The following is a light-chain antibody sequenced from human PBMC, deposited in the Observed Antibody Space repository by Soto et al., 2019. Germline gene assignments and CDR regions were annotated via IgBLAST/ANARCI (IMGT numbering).Light chain of an antibody. V-gene: IGLV2-14*01. Sequence: QSVLTQPASVSGSPGQSITISCTGTSSDVGGYNYVSWYQQHPGKAPKPMIYDVSNRPSGGSNRFSGSKSGNTASLTISGLQAEDEADYYCSSYTSSSTLVFGGGTQLTVL. CDR2: DVS. CDR1: SSDVGGYNY. J-gene: IGLJ2*01. CDR3: SSYTSSSTLV.